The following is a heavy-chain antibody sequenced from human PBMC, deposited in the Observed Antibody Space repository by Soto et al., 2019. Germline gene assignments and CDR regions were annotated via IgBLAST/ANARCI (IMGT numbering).Heavy chain of an antibody. Sequence: PGGSLRLSCAASGFTFSSYSMNWVRQAPGKGLEWVSSISSSSSYIYYADSVKGRFTISRDNAKNSLYLQMNSLRAEDTAVYYCARDRDGFSITMVRGEKSVYYGMDVWGQGTTVTVSS. CDR2: ISSSSSYI. CDR1: GFTFSSYS. D-gene: IGHD3-10*01. J-gene: IGHJ6*02. CDR3: ARDRDGFSITMVRGEKSVYYGMDV. V-gene: IGHV3-21*01.